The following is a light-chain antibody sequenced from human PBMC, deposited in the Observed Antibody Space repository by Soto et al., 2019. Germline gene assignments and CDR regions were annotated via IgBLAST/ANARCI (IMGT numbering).Light chain of an antibody. V-gene: IGKV3-15*01. Sequence: EIVMTQSPATLSVSPGERATLSCRASQSVSINLAWYQQKPGQAPRLLICGASARATGIPASFSGSGSGTEFTLSISSLQSEDFAVYYCQQYNNWPNTFGQGTKLEIK. J-gene: IGKJ2*01. CDR3: QQYNNWPNT. CDR1: QSVSIN. CDR2: GAS.